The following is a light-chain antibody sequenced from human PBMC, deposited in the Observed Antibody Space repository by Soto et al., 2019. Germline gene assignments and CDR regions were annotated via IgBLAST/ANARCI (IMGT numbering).Light chain of an antibody. CDR2: DVI. CDR1: SSESGNYDY. J-gene: IGLJ1*01. CDR3: ISFTTSATYV. Sequence: QSALTQPASLSGSPGQSITISCTGTSSESGNYDYVSWYQQPPGKVPKLMIYDVINRPSGVFNRFSGSKSGNTASLTISWLQAEDEADYYCISFTTSATYVFGTGTKVTVL. V-gene: IGLV2-14*01.